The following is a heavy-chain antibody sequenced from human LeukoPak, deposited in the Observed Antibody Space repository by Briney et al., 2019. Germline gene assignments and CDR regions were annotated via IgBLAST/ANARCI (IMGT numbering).Heavy chain of an antibody. CDR3: ARDRGYTYGHPLDY. CDR2: IWHDGSNK. V-gene: IGHV3-33*01. D-gene: IGHD5-18*01. J-gene: IGHJ4*02. Sequence: GGSLRLSCAASGXTFSTYVIHWVRQAPGKGLEWVALIWHDGSNKYYGDSVKGRFTISRDNSKNTLYLQMDSLRDEDTAVYYCARDRGYTYGHPLDYWGQGTLVTVSS. CDR1: GXTFSTYV.